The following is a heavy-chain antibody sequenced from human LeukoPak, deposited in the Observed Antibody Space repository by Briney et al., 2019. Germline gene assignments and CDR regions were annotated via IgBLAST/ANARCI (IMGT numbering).Heavy chain of an antibody. V-gene: IGHV3-48*03. Sequence: GGSLRLSCAASGFTFSSYEMNWVRQAPGKGLEWVSYISSSGSTIYYADSVKGRFTISRDNAKNSLYLQMNSLRAEDTAVYYCAKEPYDYYHSSGYYPDYWGQGTLVTVSS. CDR2: ISSSGSTI. CDR3: AKEPYDYYHSSGYYPDY. J-gene: IGHJ4*02. D-gene: IGHD3-22*01. CDR1: GFTFSSYE.